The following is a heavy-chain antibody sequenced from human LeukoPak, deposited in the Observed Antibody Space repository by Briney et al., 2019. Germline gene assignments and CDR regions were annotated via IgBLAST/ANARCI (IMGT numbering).Heavy chain of an antibody. CDR3: ARIYLRHFDF. CDR2: INQHGSEQ. Sequence: GGSLRLSCIASGFTFTEHWMSLVRQAPGKGLEWVANINQHGSEQFYVDSVEGRFTISRDNAKNPLYLQMNSLRVEDTAVYFCARIYLRHFDFWAQGTLVTVSS. D-gene: IGHD3-3*01. CDR1: GFTFTEHW. V-gene: IGHV3-7*01. J-gene: IGHJ4*02.